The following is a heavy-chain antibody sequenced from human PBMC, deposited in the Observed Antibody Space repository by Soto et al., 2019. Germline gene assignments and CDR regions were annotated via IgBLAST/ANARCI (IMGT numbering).Heavy chain of an antibody. Sequence: QVQLVQSGAEVKKPGASVKVSCKASGYTFTGYYMHWVRQAPGQGLEWMGWINPNSGGTNYAQKFQGRVTMNRDTSISTAYMELSRLRPDDTAVYYCASHTPSSASYYSYYYYGMDVWGQGTTVTVSS. CDR1: GYTFTGYY. V-gene: IGHV1-2*02. CDR2: INPNSGGT. CDR3: ASHTPSSASYYSYYYYGMDV. J-gene: IGHJ6*02. D-gene: IGHD1-26*01.